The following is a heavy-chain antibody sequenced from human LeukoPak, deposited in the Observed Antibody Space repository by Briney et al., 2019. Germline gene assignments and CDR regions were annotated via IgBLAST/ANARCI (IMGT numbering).Heavy chain of an antibody. Sequence: SETLSLTCAVYGGSFSGYYWSWIRQPPGKGLEWIGEVDHSGSTNYNPSLKSRVTISVDTSKNQFSLKLSSVTAADTAVYYCARGVRFDPWGQGTLVTVSS. CDR1: GGSFSGYY. CDR2: VDHSGST. J-gene: IGHJ5*02. V-gene: IGHV4-34*01. CDR3: ARGVRFDP.